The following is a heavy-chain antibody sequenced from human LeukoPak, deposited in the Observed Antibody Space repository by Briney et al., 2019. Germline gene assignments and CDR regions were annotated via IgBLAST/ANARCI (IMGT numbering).Heavy chain of an antibody. CDR2: IWYDGSNE. CDR1: GFTFSNYG. V-gene: IGHV3-33*01. J-gene: IGHJ4*02. D-gene: IGHD3-10*01. Sequence: TGESLRLSCAASGFTFSNYGMHWVRQAPGKGPEWVAVIWYDGSNEYYADSVKGLFTISRDNSKNTLYLQMNSLRAEDTAVYYCAGNYGPYYFDYWGQGTLVTVSS. CDR3: AGNYGPYYFDY.